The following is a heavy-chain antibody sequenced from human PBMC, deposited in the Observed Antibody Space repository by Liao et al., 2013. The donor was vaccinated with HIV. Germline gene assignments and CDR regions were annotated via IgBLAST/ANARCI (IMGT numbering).Heavy chain of an antibody. CDR2: IYTSGST. J-gene: IGHJ4*02. CDR3: ARVPPLITFGGAIPYSFDH. V-gene: IGHV4-61*02. Sequence: QVQLQQSGPGLVKPSQTLSLTCTVSGGSISSGSYYWSWIRQPAGKGLEWIGRIYTSGSTNYNPSLKSRVTISVDTSKNQFSLSLTSVTAADTAVYYCARVPPLITFGGAIPYSFDHWGQGTLFTVSS. D-gene: IGHD3-16*02. CDR1: GGSISSGSYY.